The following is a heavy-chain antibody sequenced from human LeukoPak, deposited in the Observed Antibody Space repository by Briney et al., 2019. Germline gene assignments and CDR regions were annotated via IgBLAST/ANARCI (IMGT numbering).Heavy chain of an antibody. D-gene: IGHD2-21*02. J-gene: IGHJ4*02. Sequence: GGSLRLSCAASGFTFSSYGMHWVRQAPGKGLEWVAVIWYDGSNKYYADSVKGRFTISRDNSKNTLYLQMNSLRAEDTAVYYCARDPRVVTATHFDCWGQGTLVTVSS. CDR2: IWYDGSNK. V-gene: IGHV3-33*01. CDR3: ARDPRVVTATHFDC. CDR1: GFTFSSYG.